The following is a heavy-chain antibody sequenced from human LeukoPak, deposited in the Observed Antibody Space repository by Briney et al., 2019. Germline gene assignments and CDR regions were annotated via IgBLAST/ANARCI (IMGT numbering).Heavy chain of an antibody. D-gene: IGHD4-23*01. V-gene: IGHV1-69*05. CDR2: IIPIFGTA. CDR1: GGTFSSYA. CDR3: ARDHPRWYDANDAFDI. Sequence: SVKVSCKASGGTFSSYAISWVRQAPGQGLEWMGRIIPIFGTANYAQKFQGRVTITTDESTSTAYMELSSLRSEDTAVYYCARDHPRWYDANDAFDIWGRGTMVTVSS. J-gene: IGHJ3*02.